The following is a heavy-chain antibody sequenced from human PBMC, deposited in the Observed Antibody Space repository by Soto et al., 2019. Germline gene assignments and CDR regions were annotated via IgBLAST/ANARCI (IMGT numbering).Heavy chain of an antibody. CDR1: GFTFSSYA. V-gene: IGHV3-64*01. CDR2: ISSNGGST. J-gene: IGHJ6*03. CDR3: ARVTVGRAIYHYYYMDV. Sequence: EVQLVESGGGLVQPGGSLRLSCAASGFTFSSYAMHWVRQAPGKGLEYVSAISSNGGSTYYANSVKGRFTISRDNSKNTLYLQMGSLRAEDMAVYYCARVTVGRAIYHYYYMDVWGKGTTVTVSS. D-gene: IGHD3-3*01.